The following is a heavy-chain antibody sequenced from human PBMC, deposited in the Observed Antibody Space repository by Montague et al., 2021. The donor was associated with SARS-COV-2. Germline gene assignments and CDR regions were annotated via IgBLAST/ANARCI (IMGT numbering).Heavy chain of an antibody. V-gene: IGHV4-39*01. J-gene: IGHJ6*02. Sequence: SETLSLTCTVSGGSISSSSYYWGWIRQPPGKGLEWIGSIYYSGSTYYNPSLKSRVTTSVDTSKNQFSLKLSSVTAADTAVYYCARQGWELLREGVYYYGMDVWGQGTTVTVSS. CDR3: ARQGWELLREGVYYYGMDV. CDR2: IYYSGST. D-gene: IGHD1-26*01. CDR1: GGSISSSSYY.